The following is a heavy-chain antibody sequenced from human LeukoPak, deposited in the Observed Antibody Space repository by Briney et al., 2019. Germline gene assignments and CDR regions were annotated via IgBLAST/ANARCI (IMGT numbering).Heavy chain of an antibody. CDR3: ARNGHYSLDN. J-gene: IGHJ4*02. Sequence: PSGTLSLTCAVSGSSIGSSEWWSWVRQPPGKGLEWIGEIYRSVSPTYNPSLESRVTISADKSNNQLSLKLTSVTAADTAVYYCARNGHYSLDNWGQGSLVTVSS. V-gene: IGHV4-4*02. CDR2: IYRSVSP. D-gene: IGHD3-22*01. CDR1: GSSIGSSEW.